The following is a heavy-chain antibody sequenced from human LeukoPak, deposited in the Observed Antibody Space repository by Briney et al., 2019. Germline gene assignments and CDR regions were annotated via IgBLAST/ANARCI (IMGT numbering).Heavy chain of an antibody. CDR1: GGSISSGGYS. Sequence: SETLSLTCAVSGGSISSGGYSWDWIRQPPGKGLEWIGYISHIGSTYYNPSLRSRVTISIDRPKNQFSLKLSSVTAADTAVYYCARGVTMIVVVIHDWYFDLWGRGTLVTVSS. CDR2: ISHIGST. CDR3: ARGVTMIVVVIHDWYFDL. D-gene: IGHD3-22*01. J-gene: IGHJ2*01. V-gene: IGHV4-30-2*01.